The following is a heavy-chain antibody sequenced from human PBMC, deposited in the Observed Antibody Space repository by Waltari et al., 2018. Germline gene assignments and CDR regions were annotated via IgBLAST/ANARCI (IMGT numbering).Heavy chain of an antibody. Sequence: QVQLVQSGDEVKTPGSSVKVACKPSGITFSNYAFSWVRQAPGIGLEWMGGIIPFFNTVNYAQKFQGRVTITADESTNTAYMELSSLRFDDTAVYYCARGYDSSIDYWGQGTLVTVSS. CDR2: IIPFFNTV. CDR3: ARGYDSSIDY. D-gene: IGHD3-22*01. J-gene: IGHJ4*02. CDR1: GITFSNYA. V-gene: IGHV1-69*01.